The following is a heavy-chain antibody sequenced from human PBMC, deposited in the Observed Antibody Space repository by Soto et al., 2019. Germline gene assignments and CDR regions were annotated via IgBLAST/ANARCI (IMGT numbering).Heavy chain of an antibody. CDR2: ISSTSSYI. J-gene: IGHJ6*02. Sequence: GGSLRLSCAASGFTFSSYSMNWVRQAPGKGLEWVSSISSTSSYIYYADSLKGRFTISRDNAKNSLYLQMNSLRAEDTAVYYCARDLVVVGSMDVWGQGTTVTVS. CDR3: ARDLVVVGSMDV. V-gene: IGHV3-21*01. D-gene: IGHD2-15*01. CDR1: GFTFSSYS.